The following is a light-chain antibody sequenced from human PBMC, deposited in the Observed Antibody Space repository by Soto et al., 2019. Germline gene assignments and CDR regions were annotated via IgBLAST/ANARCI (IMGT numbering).Light chain of an antibody. V-gene: IGKV1-12*01. CDR3: QQRAGWPPT. CDR1: QGINKW. Sequence: DIQMTQSPSSVSAAVGDRVTITCRASQGINKWLAWYQQKPGKAPQLLISAASTLRSGVPSRFSGSGSGTDFTLTISSLEPEDFAVYFCQQRAGWPPTFGGGTKVEIK. CDR2: AAS. J-gene: IGKJ4*01.